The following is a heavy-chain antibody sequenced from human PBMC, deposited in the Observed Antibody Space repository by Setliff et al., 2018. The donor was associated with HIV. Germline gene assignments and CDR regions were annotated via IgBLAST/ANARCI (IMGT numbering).Heavy chain of an antibody. V-gene: IGHV4-39*01. CDR2: LYFTGSP. J-gene: IGHJ4*02. Sequence: SETLSLTCSVSGGSVSSGSYYWGWIRQPPGKGLEWIGTLYFTGSPYYNPSLKSRVTISVGTSKNQFSLKLSSVTAADTAVYYCAAGLHYYDSTGYPLTFDYWGQGARVTV. CDR3: AAGLHYYDSTGYPLTFDY. CDR1: GGSVSSGSYY. D-gene: IGHD3-22*01.